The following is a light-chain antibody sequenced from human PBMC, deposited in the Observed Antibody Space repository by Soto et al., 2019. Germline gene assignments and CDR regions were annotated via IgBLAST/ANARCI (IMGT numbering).Light chain of an antibody. V-gene: IGKV3-20*01. J-gene: IGKJ1*01. CDR2: GAS. CDR1: QSVSTNF. Sequence: EIGLTQSPGTLSLSPGEGATLSYRASQSVSTNFFAWYQQKPGQAPRLLIYGASTRATGIPDRFSGSGSGTDFTLTISRLEPEDFAVYYCQQYGRTSWTFGQGTKV. CDR3: QQYGRTSWT.